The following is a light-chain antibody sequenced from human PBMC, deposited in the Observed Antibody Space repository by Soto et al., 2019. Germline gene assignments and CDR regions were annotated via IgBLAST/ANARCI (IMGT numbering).Light chain of an antibody. CDR2: GAS. CDR3: QQYGSWGT. J-gene: IGKJ1*01. V-gene: IGKV3-20*01. CDR1: QSVSNNY. Sequence: VMTPTPDSVPVSLGERATLPYRASQSVSNNYLAWYQQKPGQAPRLLIYGASNRATGIPDRFSGSGSGTDFTLTITRLEPEDFAVYYCQQYGSWGTLGQGTKVDIK.